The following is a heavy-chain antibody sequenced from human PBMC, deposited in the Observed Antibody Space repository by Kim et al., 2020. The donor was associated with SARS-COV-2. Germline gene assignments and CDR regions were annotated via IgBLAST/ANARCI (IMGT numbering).Heavy chain of an antibody. CDR3: ARRLREEYYYYYGMDV. Sequence: ASVKVSCKASGYTFTSYAMHWVRQAPGQRLEWMGWINAGNGNTKYSQKFQGRVTITRDTSASTAYMELSSLRSEDTAVYYCARRLREEYYYYYGMDVWGQGTTVTVSS. D-gene: IGHD2-15*01. CDR1: GYTFTSYA. V-gene: IGHV1-3*01. J-gene: IGHJ6*02. CDR2: INAGNGNT.